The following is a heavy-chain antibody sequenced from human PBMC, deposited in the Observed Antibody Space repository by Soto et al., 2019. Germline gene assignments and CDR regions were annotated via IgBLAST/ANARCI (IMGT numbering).Heavy chain of an antibody. J-gene: IGHJ3*02. D-gene: IGHD6-6*01. CDR2: IYHSGST. V-gene: IGHV4-4*02. CDR3: ARGQGHSSSSGAFDI. Sequence: SETLSLTCAVSSGSISSSNWWSWVRQPPGKGLEWIGEIYHSGSTNYNPSLKSRVTISVDKSKNQFSLKLSSVTAADTAVYYCARGQGHSSSSGAFDIWGQGTMVTVSS. CDR1: SGSISSSNW.